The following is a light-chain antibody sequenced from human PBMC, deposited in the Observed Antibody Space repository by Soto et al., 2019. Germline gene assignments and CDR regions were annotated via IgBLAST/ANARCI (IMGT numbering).Light chain of an antibody. V-gene: IGKV3-15*01. J-gene: IGKJ5*01. CDR2: DAS. Sequence: IVLTQSPAALSVFPGEGTPLSCRASQSVSSNLAWHQQKPGQAPRILMYDASTRATGISARFSGSGSGTESTLTISSLQSEDFAVYYCQQYHNWPITFGQGTRLEIK. CDR3: QQYHNWPIT. CDR1: QSVSSN.